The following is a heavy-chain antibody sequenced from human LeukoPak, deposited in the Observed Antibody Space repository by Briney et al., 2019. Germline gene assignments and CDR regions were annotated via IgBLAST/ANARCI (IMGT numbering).Heavy chain of an antibody. CDR2: IRGSGGGT. J-gene: IGHJ4*02. CDR3: ARDQRLRFLEWLLN. CDR1: GFTFSSYA. V-gene: IGHV3-23*01. Sequence: GGSLRLSCAVSGFTFSSYAMTWVRQAPGRGLEWVSSIRGSGGGTDYADSVRGRFTISRDNSKNTLYLQMNSLRAEDTAVYYCARDQRLRFLEWLLNWGQGTLVTVSS. D-gene: IGHD3-3*01.